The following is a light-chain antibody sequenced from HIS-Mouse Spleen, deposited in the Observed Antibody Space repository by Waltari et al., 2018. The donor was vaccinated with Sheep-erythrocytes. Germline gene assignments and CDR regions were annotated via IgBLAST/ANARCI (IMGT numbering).Light chain of an antibody. CDR2: EGS. V-gene: IGLV2-23*01. J-gene: IGLJ3*02. CDR1: SSDGGSYNL. CDR3: CSYAGSSTPWV. Sequence: QSALTQPASVSGSPGQSITISCTGTSSDGGSYNLVSWYQQHPGKAPKLMIYEGSKRPSGVSNRFSGSKSGNTASLTISGLQAEDEADYYCCSYAGSSTPWVFGGGTKVTVL.